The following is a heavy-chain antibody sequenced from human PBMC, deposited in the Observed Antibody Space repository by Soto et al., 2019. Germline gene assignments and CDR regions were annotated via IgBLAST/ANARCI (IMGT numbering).Heavy chain of an antibody. D-gene: IGHD3-22*01. CDR3: ESRDPGSSVDY. Sequence: SETLSLTCAVSGGSFTSNNWWTWVRQPPGQGLEWIGEIYRTGSTNYNPSLKSRVTISLDKSENQFSLKVTSLTAADTAVYYCESRDPGSSVDYWGQGTLVTVSS. CDR1: GGSFTSNNW. V-gene: IGHV4-4*02. CDR2: IYRTGST. J-gene: IGHJ4*02.